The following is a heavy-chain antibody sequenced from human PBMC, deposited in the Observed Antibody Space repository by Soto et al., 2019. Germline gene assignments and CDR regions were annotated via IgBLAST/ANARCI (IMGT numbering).Heavy chain of an antibody. CDR1: GGSISSYY. CDR2: IYYSGRT. D-gene: IGHD5-18*01. Sequence: QVQLQESGPGLVKPSETLSLTCTVSGGSISSYYWSWIRQPPGKGLEWIGCIYYSGRTNYNPSLKRRVPISVDTSKNQFSLKLSSVTAADTAVYYCARGWGYSYGLAFDYWGQGTLVTVSS. CDR3: ARGWGYSYGLAFDY. J-gene: IGHJ4*02. V-gene: IGHV4-59*01.